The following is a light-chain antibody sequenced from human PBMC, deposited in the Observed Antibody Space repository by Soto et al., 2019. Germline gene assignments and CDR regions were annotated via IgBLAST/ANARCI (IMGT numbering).Light chain of an antibody. CDR1: QSITTW. J-gene: IGKJ1*01. Sequence: DIQMAQSPSTLSASVGASVTITCRASQSITTWLAWDPQRRVKSRKILMYHVSSLQSGVPPRFSGSGSGTEFTLTISSLQPDDFATYYCQNHTMYSPWTFGQGTKVDIK. CDR2: HVS. V-gene: IGKV1-5*01. CDR3: QNHTMYSPWT.